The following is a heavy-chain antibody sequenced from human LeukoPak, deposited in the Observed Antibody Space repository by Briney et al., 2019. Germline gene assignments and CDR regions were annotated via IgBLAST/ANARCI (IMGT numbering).Heavy chain of an antibody. CDR2: ISGSGGST. CDR3: AKDWNDVGSDAFHI. D-gene: IGHD1-1*01. J-gene: IGHJ3*02. CDR1: GFTFSSYA. Sequence: PGGSLRLSCAASGFTFSSYAMSWVRQAPGKGLEWVSAISGSGGSTYDADSVKGRFTISRDNSKNTLYLQMNSLRAEDTAIYFCAKDWNDVGSDAFHIWGQGTMVTASS. V-gene: IGHV3-23*01.